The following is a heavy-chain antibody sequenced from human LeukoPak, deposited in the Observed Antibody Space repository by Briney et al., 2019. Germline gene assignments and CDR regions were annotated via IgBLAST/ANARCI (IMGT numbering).Heavy chain of an antibody. Sequence: PSETLSLTCTVSGGSISSYYWSWIRQPAGKGLEWIGRIYTSGSTNYNPSLKSRVTMSVDTSKNQFSLKLSSVTAADTAVYYCARGQRYCSGGSCYSGLYYFDYWGQGTLVTVSS. D-gene: IGHD2-15*01. CDR1: GGSISSYY. J-gene: IGHJ4*02. CDR3: ARGQRYCSGGSCYSGLYYFDY. V-gene: IGHV4-4*07. CDR2: IYTSGST.